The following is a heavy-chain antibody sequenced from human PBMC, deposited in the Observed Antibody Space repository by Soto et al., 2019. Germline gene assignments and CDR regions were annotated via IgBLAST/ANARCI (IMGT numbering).Heavy chain of an antibody. CDR1: GFTFSSYA. CDR2: ISGSGGST. V-gene: IGHV3-23*01. Sequence: GGSLRLSCAASGFTFSSYAMSWVRQAPGKGLEWVSAISGSGGSTYYADSVKGRFTISRDNSKNTLYLQMNSLRAEDTAVYYCAKVKGIAVAGLTLAYYFDYWGQGTLVTVSS. D-gene: IGHD6-19*01. J-gene: IGHJ4*02. CDR3: AKVKGIAVAGLTLAYYFDY.